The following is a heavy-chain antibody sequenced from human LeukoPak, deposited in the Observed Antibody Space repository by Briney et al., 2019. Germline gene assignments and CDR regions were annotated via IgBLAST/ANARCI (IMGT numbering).Heavy chain of an antibody. D-gene: IGHD1-14*01. CDR1: GGTFSSYA. V-gene: IGHV1-69*01. J-gene: IGHJ3*02. CDR2: IIPIFGTA. CDR3: AGAEPDAFDI. Sequence: SVKVFCKASGGTFSSYAISWVRQARGPRLEWMGGIIPIFGTAIYAQKPQGRVPITADESTSTAYRELSSQRSEDTAVYYCAGAEPDAFDIWGQGTMVTVPS.